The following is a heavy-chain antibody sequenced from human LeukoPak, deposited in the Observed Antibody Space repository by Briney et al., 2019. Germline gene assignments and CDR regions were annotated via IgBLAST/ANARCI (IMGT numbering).Heavy chain of an antibody. CDR2: INHSGST. CDR1: GGSFSGYY. D-gene: IGHD3-22*01. J-gene: IGHJ4*02. V-gene: IGHV4-34*01. Sequence: SETLSLTCAVYGGSFSGYYWSWIRQPPGKGLEWIGEINHSGSTNYNPSLKSRVTMSVDTSKNQFSLKLSSVTAADTAVYYCARASPKYYYDSSGYYYYFDYWGQGTLVTVSS. CDR3: ARASPKYYYDSSGYYYYFDY.